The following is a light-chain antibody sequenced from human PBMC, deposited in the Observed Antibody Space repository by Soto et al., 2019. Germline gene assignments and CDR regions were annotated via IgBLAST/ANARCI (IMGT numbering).Light chain of an antibody. CDR1: QTISSW. J-gene: IGKJ5*01. CDR2: KAS. CDR3: QQSYTSRIT. Sequence: DIQMSQSPSTLSGSVGDRVTITFRASQTISSWLSWYQQKPGKAPKLLIYKASTLKSGVPSRFSGSGSGTEFTLTISSLQPDDFATYYCQQSYTSRITFGLGTRLEI. V-gene: IGKV1-5*03.